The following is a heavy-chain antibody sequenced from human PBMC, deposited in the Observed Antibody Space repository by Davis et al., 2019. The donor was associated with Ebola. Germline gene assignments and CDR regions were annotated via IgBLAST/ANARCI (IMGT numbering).Heavy chain of an antibody. CDR3: ARDLSWSLAVAVNNWFDP. J-gene: IGHJ5*02. D-gene: IGHD6-19*01. CDR1: GYTFTSYY. V-gene: IGHV1-18*04. Sequence: ASVQVSCKASGYTFTSYYMHWLRQAPGQGLEWMGWISAYNGNTNYAQKLQGSVTMPTDTSTSTAYMELRSLRSDATAVYYCARDLSWSLAVAVNNWFDPWGQGTLVTVSS. CDR2: ISAYNGNT.